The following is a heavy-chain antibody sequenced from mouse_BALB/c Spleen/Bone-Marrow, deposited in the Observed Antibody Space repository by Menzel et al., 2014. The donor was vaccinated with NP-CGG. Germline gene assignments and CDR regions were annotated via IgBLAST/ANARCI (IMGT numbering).Heavy chain of an antibody. V-gene: IGHV4-1*02. Sequence: EVQLVESGGGLVQPGGSLKLSCAASGFDFSRYWMSWVRQAPGKGLEWIGEINPDSSTINYTPSLKDKFIISRDNAKKTLYLQMSKVRSEDTALYYCARRGGYFAYWGQGTLVTVSA. CDR3: ARRGGYFAY. D-gene: IGHD2-2*01. CDR2: INPDSSTI. CDR1: GFDFSRYW. J-gene: IGHJ3*01.